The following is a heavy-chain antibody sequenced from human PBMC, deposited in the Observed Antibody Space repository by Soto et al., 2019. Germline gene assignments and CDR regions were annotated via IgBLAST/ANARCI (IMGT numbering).Heavy chain of an antibody. CDR1: GGTFSSYT. CDR2: IIPILGIA. J-gene: IGHJ4*02. D-gene: IGHD6-19*01. CDR3: ARAAGGGWYAFDY. Sequence: QVQLVQSGAEVKKPGSSVKVSCKASGGTFSSYTISWVRQAPGQGLEWMGRIIPILGIANYAQKFQGRVTITADKSTSTAYMELSSLRSEDTAVYYCARAAGGGWYAFDYWGQGTLVTVSS. V-gene: IGHV1-69*02.